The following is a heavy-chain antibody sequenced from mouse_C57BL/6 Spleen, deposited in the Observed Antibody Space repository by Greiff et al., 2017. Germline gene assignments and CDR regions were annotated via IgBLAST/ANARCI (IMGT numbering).Heavy chain of an antibody. V-gene: IGHV1-69*01. J-gene: IGHJ2*01. CDR3: ARGVITRYFDY. Sequence: QVQLQQPGAELVMPGASVKLSCKASGYTFTSYWMHWVKQRPGQGLEWIGEVDPSDSYTNYNQKFKGKSTLTVDKSSSTAYMQLSSLTSEDSAVYYCARGVITRYFDYWGQGTTLTVSS. CDR1: GYTFTSYW. CDR2: VDPSDSYT. D-gene: IGHD2-4*01.